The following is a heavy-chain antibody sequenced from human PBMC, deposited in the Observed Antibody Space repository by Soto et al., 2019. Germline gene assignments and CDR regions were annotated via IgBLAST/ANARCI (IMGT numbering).Heavy chain of an antibody. CDR2: MKGDESVT. J-gene: IGHJ4*02. V-gene: IGHV3-74*01. D-gene: IGHD2-15*01. Sequence: EVQLVESGGGLVQPGGSLRLSCAASGFIFSDYWMHWVRQVPGKGMEWVSRMKGDESVTNYADSVKGRFTISRDNAKNTVYLQMNSLTSEDTAVYCCARGNRGGFYFDYWGQGTLVTGSS. CDR1: GFIFSDYW. CDR3: ARGNRGGFYFDY.